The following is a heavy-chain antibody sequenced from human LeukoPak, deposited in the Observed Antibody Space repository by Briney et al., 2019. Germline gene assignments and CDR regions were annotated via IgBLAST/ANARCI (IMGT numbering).Heavy chain of an antibody. J-gene: IGHJ3*02. V-gene: IGHV4-34*01. CDR2: INHSGST. D-gene: IGHD1-26*01. CDR1: GGSFSGYY. Sequence: PSETLSLTCAVYGGSFSGYYWSWIRQPPGKVLEWIGEINHSGSTNYNPSLKSRVTISVDTSKNQFSLKLSSVTAADTAVYYCARPARVGARAFDIWGQGTMVTVSS. CDR3: ARPARVGARAFDI.